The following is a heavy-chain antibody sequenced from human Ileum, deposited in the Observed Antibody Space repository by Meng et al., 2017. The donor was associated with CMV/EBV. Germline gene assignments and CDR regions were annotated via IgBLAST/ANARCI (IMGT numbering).Heavy chain of an antibody. V-gene: IGHV3-30*04. CDR1: GVTFSRNA. Sequence: SCAASGVTFSRNAMHWFRQAPGKGLEWVAAISKDGNNKFYTDSVKGRFTISRDNSENTLYLQINSLSPEDTAVYFCVKDGGDSDLDPWGQGTLVTVSS. CDR3: VKDGGDSDLDP. D-gene: IGHD3-3*01. J-gene: IGHJ5*02. CDR2: ISKDGNNK.